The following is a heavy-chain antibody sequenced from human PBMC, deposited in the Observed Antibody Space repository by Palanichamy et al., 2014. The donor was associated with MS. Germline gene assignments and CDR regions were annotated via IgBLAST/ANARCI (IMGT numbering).Heavy chain of an antibody. D-gene: IGHD3-22*01. CDR2: INPNSGGT. CDR3: ARTMIVVVITGAFDY. CDR1: GYTFTGYY. Sequence: QVQLVQSGAEVKKPGASVKVSCKASGYTFTGYYMYWVRQAPGQGLEWMGWINPNSGGTNYAQKFQGRVTMTRDTSISTAYMELSRLRSDDTAVYYCARTMIVVVITGAFDYWGQGTLVTVSS. V-gene: IGHV1-2*02. J-gene: IGHJ4*02.